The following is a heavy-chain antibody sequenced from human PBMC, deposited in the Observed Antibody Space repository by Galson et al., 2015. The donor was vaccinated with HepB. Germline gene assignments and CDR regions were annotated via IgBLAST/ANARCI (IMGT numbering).Heavy chain of an antibody. CDR1: GFTFGDYA. J-gene: IGHJ6*02. Sequence: SLRLSCAASGFTFGDYAMSWFRQAPGKGLEWVGFIRSKAYGGTTEYAASVKGRFTISRDDSKSIAYLQMNSLKTEDTAVYYCTRDSPPKLLWFGEQRGYYYYGMDVWGQGTTVTVSS. CDR2: IRSKAYGGTT. CDR3: TRDSPPKLLWFGEQRGYYYYGMDV. V-gene: IGHV3-49*03. D-gene: IGHD3-10*01.